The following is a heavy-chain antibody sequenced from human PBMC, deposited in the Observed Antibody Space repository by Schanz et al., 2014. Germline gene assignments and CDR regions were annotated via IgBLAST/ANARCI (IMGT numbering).Heavy chain of an antibody. CDR2: ISGSGGST. D-gene: IGHD3-22*01. CDR3: ARDASSSDYHLAH. CDR1: GFTFSDYY. J-gene: IGHJ4*02. Sequence: VQLVQSGGGLVQPGGFLRLSCAASGFTFSDYYMSWIRQAPGKGLEWVIVISGSGGSTYYADSVRGRFTISRDNAKNSLYLEMNSLRVEDTAFYYCARDASSSDYHLAHWGQGTLVTVSS. V-gene: IGHV3-11*01.